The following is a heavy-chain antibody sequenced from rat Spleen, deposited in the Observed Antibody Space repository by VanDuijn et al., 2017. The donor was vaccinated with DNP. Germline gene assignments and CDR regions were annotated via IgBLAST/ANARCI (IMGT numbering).Heavy chain of an antibody. CDR3: AKDLHWYAMNA. CDR2: ISSDGGST. D-gene: IGHD1-1*01. CDR1: GFSFSHYW. J-gene: IGHJ4*01. Sequence: EVKLVESGGDLVQPGRSLKLSCVASGFSFSHYWMFWIRQAPGKGLEWVASISSDGGSTYYPDSVKGRFTISRDNAEDTVYLQMNSLRSEDTATYYCAKDLHWYAMNAWGQGTSVTVSS. V-gene: IGHV5-58*01.